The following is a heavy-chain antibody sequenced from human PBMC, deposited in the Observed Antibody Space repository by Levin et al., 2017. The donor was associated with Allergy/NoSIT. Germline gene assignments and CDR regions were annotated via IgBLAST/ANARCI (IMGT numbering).Heavy chain of an antibody. Sequence: GGSLRLSCAASGFTFSSYWMHWVRQAPGKGLVWVSRINSDGSSTSYADSVKGRFTIPRDNAKNTLYLQMNSLRAEDTAVYYCARETVVVAATDYWGQGTLVTVSS. CDR2: INSDGSST. CDR1: GFTFSSYW. J-gene: IGHJ4*02. V-gene: IGHV3-74*01. D-gene: IGHD2-15*01. CDR3: ARETVVVAATDY.